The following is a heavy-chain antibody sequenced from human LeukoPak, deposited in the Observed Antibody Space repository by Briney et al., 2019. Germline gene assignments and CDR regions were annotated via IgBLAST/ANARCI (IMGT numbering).Heavy chain of an antibody. V-gene: IGHV4-39*01. D-gene: IGHD3-10*01. CDR1: GDSISSSGNF. CDR3: ARQHYYGSGSYGVDY. Sequence: PSETLSLTCTVTGDSISSSGNFWAWIRQPPGKGLEWIGNIYYSEITYSNPSLKSRLTISVDTSKNQFSLSLSSVTAADTAVYYCARQHYYGSGSYGVDYWGQGTLVTVSS. J-gene: IGHJ4*02. CDR2: IYYSEIT.